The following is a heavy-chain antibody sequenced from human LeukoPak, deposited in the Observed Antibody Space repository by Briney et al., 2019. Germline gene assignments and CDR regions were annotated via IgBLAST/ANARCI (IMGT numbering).Heavy chain of an antibody. V-gene: IGHV1-58*02. CDR3: AAGQVYCSSTSCYKGYYYYYMDV. J-gene: IGHJ6*03. D-gene: IGHD2-2*02. CDR2: IVDCSGNT. CDR1: GFTFTSSA. Sequence: ASVNVSCKASGFTFTSSAMQWVRQARGQRLDWIGWIVDCSGNTNYAQKFQERVTITRDMSTSTAYMELSSLRSEDTAVYYCAAGQVYCSSTSCYKGYYYYYMDVWGKGTTVTVSS.